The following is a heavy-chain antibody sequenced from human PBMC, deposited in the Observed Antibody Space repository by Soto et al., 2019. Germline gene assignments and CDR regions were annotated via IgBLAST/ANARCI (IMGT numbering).Heavy chain of an antibody. CDR1: GGSISSGDYY. J-gene: IGHJ4*02. V-gene: IGHV4-30-4*01. Sequence: SETLSLTCTVSGGSISSGDYYWSWIRQPPGKGLEWIGYIYYSGSTYYNPSLKSRVTISVDTSKNQFSLKLSSVTAGDTAVYYCARVAVRGVFGYWGQGTLDTVTS. D-gene: IGHD3-10*01. CDR2: IYYSGST. CDR3: ARVAVRGVFGY.